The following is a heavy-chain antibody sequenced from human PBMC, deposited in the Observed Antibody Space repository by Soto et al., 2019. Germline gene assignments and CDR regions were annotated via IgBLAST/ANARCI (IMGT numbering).Heavy chain of an antibody. Sequence: TSETLSLTCTVSGVSISSYYWSWIRQPPGKGLEWIGYIYYSGSTNYNPSLKSRVTISVDTSKNQFSLKLSSVTAADTAVYYCARAGDYDFWSGYSFDYWGQGTLVTVSS. D-gene: IGHD3-3*01. CDR2: IYYSGST. CDR3: ARAGDYDFWSGYSFDY. CDR1: GVSISSYY. V-gene: IGHV4-59*01. J-gene: IGHJ4*02.